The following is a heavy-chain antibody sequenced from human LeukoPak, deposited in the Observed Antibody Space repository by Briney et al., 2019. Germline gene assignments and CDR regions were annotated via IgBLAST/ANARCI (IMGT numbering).Heavy chain of an antibody. D-gene: IGHD6-19*01. J-gene: IGHJ4*02. CDR1: GFIFSDYY. V-gene: IGHV3-11*01. CDR3: ARVKGSYSSGH. Sequence: RSGGSLRLSCAASGFIFSDYYMSWIRQAPGKGLEWVSYISSSGTTIYYADSVKGRFTISRDNAKNSLYLQMNSLRAEDTAVYYCARVKGSYSSGHWGQGTLVTVSS. CDR2: ISSSGTTI.